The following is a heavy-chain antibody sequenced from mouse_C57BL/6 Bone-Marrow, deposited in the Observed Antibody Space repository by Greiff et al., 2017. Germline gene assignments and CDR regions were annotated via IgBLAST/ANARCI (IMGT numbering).Heavy chain of an antibody. V-gene: IGHV1-64*01. CDR2: IHPNSGST. J-gene: IGHJ2*01. CDR3: AKLYFDY. CDR1: GYTFTSYW. Sequence: QVQLKQSGAELVKPGASVKLSCKASGYTFTSYWMHWVKQRPGQGLEWIGMIHPNSGSTNSNEKFKSKATLTVDKSSSTAYMQLSSLTSEDSAVYYCAKLYFDYWGRGTALTVSA.